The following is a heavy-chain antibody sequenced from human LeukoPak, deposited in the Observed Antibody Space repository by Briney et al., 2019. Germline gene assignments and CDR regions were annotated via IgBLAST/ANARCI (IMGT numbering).Heavy chain of an antibody. CDR3: ARDGAVGSGNEFDH. V-gene: IGHV3-21*06. J-gene: IGHJ4*02. Sequence: GGSLRLSCAASGFTFSTYNMNWVRQAPGKGLEWISSISSSSSDIYYADSMKGRFTISRDNAKNSVYLQMNSLRAEDTAVYYCARDGAVGSGNEFDHWGQGTLVIVSS. D-gene: IGHD5-12*01. CDR2: ISSSSSDI. CDR1: GFTFSTYN.